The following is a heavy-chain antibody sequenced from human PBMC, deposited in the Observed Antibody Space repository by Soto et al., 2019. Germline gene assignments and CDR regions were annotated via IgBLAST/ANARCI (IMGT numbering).Heavy chain of an antibody. CDR1: GGSISSSSYY. V-gene: IGHV4-39*01. D-gene: IGHD2-2*01. CDR2: IYYSGST. CDR3: ARVVPAAMVSALNWFDP. J-gene: IGHJ5*02. Sequence: SETLSLTCTVSGGSISSSSYYWGWIRQPPGKGLEWIGSIYYSGSTYYNPSLKSRVTISVDTSKNQFSLKLSSVTAADTAVYYCARVVPAAMVSALNWFDPWGQGXLVTVSS.